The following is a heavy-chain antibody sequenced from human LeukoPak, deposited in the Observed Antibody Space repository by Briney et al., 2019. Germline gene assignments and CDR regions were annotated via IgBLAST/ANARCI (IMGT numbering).Heavy chain of an antibody. D-gene: IGHD3-16*02. CDR3: AKSLGGVIVTSFDY. V-gene: IGHV3-23*01. J-gene: IGHJ4*02. CDR1: GFTFSSYA. CDR2: ISGSGGST. Sequence: PGGSLRLSCAASGFTFSSYAMSWVRQAPGKGLEWVSGISGSGGSTYYADSVKGRFTISRANSRNTLFLQMNSLRAEDTAVYYCAKSLGGVIVTSFDYWGQGTLVTVSS.